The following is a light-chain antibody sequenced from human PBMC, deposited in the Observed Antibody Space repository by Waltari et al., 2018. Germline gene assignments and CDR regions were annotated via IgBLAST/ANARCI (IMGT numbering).Light chain of an antibody. CDR1: TSTIGSNS. CDR3: ESWDDSLNGRL. V-gene: IGLV1-44*01. CDR2: NND. J-gene: IGLJ3*02. Sequence: QSVLTQPPSASGTPGQRVTISCSGSTSTIGSNSVNWYQQFPGAAPKLLVYNNDQRPSGVPDRFSGSRSGTSASLAISGLQSEDEADYYCESWDDSLNGRLFGGGTALTVL.